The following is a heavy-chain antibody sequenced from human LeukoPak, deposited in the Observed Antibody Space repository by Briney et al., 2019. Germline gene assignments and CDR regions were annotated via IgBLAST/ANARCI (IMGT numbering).Heavy chain of an antibody. CDR3: ARDRSYCLDL. Sequence: PGGSLRLSCAASGFTFSNYAMNWVRHVPGKGLVWVSRINSDGTGTVYADSVKGRFTISRDNAKNTVYLQINSLRAEDTAVYYCARDRSYCLDLWGPGTTVTVSS. CDR2: INSDGTGT. J-gene: IGHJ6*02. V-gene: IGHV3-74*01. D-gene: IGHD2-15*01. CDR1: GFTFSNYA.